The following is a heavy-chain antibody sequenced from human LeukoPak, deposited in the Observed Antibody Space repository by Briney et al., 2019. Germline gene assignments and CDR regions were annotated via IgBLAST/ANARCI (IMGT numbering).Heavy chain of an antibody. V-gene: IGHV4-61*02. CDR3: ARSYYDAFDF. D-gene: IGHD3-10*01. CDR2: IYTSGST. CDR1: GGSISSGSYY. Sequence: SETLSLTCTVSGGSISSGSYYWSWIRQPAGKGLEWIGRIYTSGSTNYNPSLKSRVTISVDTSKNQFSLKLSSVTAADTAVYYCARSYYDAFDFWGQGTMVTVSS. J-gene: IGHJ3*01.